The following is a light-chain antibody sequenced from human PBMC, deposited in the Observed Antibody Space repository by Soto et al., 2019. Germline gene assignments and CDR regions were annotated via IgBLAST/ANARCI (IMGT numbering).Light chain of an antibody. J-gene: IGLJ2*01. Sequence: QSALTQPASVSGSPGQSITIPCSGRSSDLGGLNYVSWYQQHPGKVPKLIIYKVDNRPSGISDRFSASKSGNTASLTISGLQAEDEAHYYCQSYDSSLSGVVFGGGTKLTVL. CDR1: SSDLGGLNY. V-gene: IGLV2-14*01. CDR2: KVD. CDR3: QSYDSSLSGVV.